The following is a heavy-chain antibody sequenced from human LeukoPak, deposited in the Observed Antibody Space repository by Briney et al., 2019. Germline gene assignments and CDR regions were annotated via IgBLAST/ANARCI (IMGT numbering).Heavy chain of an antibody. J-gene: IGHJ4*02. V-gene: IGHV3-21*01. CDR3: ARGYYDSSGGYYFDY. Sequence: GGSLRLSCAASGFTFSSYSMNWVRQAPGKGLEWVSSISSSSSYIYYADSVKGRFTISRDNAKNSLYLQMNSLRAEDTAVYYCARGYYDSSGGYYFDYWGQGTLVTVSS. CDR2: ISSSSSYI. CDR1: GFTFSSYS. D-gene: IGHD3-22*01.